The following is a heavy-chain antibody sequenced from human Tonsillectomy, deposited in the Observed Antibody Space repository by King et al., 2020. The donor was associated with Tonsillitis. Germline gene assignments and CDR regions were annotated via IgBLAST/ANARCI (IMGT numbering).Heavy chain of an antibody. D-gene: IGHD7-27*01. J-gene: IGHJ6*04. CDR2: IYPGDSDT. Sequence: QLVQSGAEVKKPGESLKISCQGFGYIFTRFWIGWVRQMPGKGLDWMGLIYPGDSDTRYSPSFQGQVTISADKSNSVAYLQWSSLEASDTAIYFCARLVRSGEPGRGYYRMDVWGKGTTVTVSS. CDR3: ARLVRSGEPGRGYYRMDV. V-gene: IGHV5-51*03. CDR1: GYIFTRFW.